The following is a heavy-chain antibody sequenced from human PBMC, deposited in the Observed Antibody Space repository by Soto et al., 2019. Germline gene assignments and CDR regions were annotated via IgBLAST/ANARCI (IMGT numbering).Heavy chain of an antibody. CDR1: GYSFSSYD. J-gene: IGHJ5*02. CDR3: ARVGIGSTWYDWFDP. D-gene: IGHD6-13*01. CDR2: MNPNSGNT. Sequence: QVQLVQSGAEVKKPGASVKVSCKASGYSFSSYDINWVRQATGQGLEWLGWMNPNSGNTGYAQKVQGRVTMTRDTSINTAYMELSSLRSEDTAVYYCARVGIGSTWYDWFDPWGQGTPVSVSS. V-gene: IGHV1-8*01.